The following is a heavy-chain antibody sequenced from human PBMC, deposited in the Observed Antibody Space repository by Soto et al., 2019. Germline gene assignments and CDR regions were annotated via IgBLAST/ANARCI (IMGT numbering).Heavy chain of an antibody. J-gene: IGHJ5*02. CDR2: IYYSGST. CDR1: CGSISSYY. V-gene: IGHV4-59*01. Sequence: SETLSLTCTVSCGSISSYYWSWIRQPPGKGLEWIGYIYYSGSTNYNPSLKSRVTISVDTSKNQFSLKLSSVTAADTAVYYCARGNTMVRGVIITSSYWFDPWGQGTLVTVSS. CDR3: ARGNTMVRGVIITSSYWFDP. D-gene: IGHD3-10*01.